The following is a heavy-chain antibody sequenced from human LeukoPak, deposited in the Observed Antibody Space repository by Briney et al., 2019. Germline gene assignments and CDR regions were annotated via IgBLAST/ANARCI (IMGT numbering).Heavy chain of an antibody. D-gene: IGHD1-26*01. CDR1: GFIFSSYA. Sequence: PGGSLRLSCAASGFIFSSYAMHWVRRAPGKGLEWVALISYDGSNKYYADSVKGRFTISRDNSKNTLYLQMNSLRAEDTAVYYCARDPYSGTYGDTYYYYMDVWGKGTTVTISS. CDR2: ISYDGSNK. J-gene: IGHJ6*03. CDR3: ARDPYSGTYGDTYYYYMDV. V-gene: IGHV3-30*04.